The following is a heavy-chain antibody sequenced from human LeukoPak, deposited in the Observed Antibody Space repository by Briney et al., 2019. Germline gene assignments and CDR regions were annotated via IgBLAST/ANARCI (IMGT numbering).Heavy chain of an antibody. J-gene: IGHJ3*02. CDR1: GFTFSSYS. CDR3: ARELTTVTTNDAFDI. V-gene: IGHV3-21*01. Sequence: PGGSLRLSCAVSGFTFSSYSMNWVRQAPGKGLEWVASISSSSSYIYYADSVKGRFTISRDNAKNSLYLQMNSLRAEDTAVYYCARELTTVTTNDAFDIWGQGTMVTVSS. CDR2: ISSSSSYI. D-gene: IGHD4-17*01.